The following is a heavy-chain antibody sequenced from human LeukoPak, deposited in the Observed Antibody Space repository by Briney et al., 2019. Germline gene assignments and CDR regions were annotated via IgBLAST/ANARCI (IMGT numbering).Heavy chain of an antibody. CDR2: ISSSGSTI. D-gene: IGHD4-17*01. CDR3: ARDGYGDYYFDY. J-gene: IGHJ4*02. Sequence: GGSLRLSCAASGFTFSSYEMNWVRQAPGKGLEWVSYISSSGSTIYYADSVKGRFTTSRDNAKNSLYLQMNSLRAEDTAVYYCARDGYGDYYFDYWGQGTLVTVSS. CDR1: GFTFSSYE. V-gene: IGHV3-48*03.